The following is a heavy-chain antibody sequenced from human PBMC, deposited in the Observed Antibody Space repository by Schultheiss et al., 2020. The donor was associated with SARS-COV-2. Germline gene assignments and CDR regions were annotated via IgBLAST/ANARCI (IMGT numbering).Heavy chain of an antibody. D-gene: IGHD4-17*01. CDR3: ARGGGSNYGDYVGQYYFDY. Sequence: SETLSLTCTVSGGSISSYYWSWIRQPPGKGLEWIGYIYYSGSTNYNPSLKSRVTISVDTSKNQFSLKLSSVTAADTAVYYCARGGGSNYGDYVGQYYFDYWGQGTLVTVSS. J-gene: IGHJ4*02. CDR1: GGSISSYY. V-gene: IGHV4-59*12. CDR2: IYYSGST.